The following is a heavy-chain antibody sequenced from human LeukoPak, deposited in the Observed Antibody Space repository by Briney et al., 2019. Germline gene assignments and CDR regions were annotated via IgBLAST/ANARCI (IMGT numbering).Heavy chain of an antibody. CDR1: GYTFISYH. Sequence: ASVTVSCKASGYTFISYHVSRVRQAPGQGLEWMGWINTYDGNTNYAQNFQGRVAMTTDTSTSTAYMELRSLRSDDTAVYYCARDFATWYFDYWGQGTLVTVSS. J-gene: IGHJ4*02. CDR2: INTYDGNT. CDR3: ARDFATWYFDY. V-gene: IGHV1-18*01. D-gene: IGHD2-15*01.